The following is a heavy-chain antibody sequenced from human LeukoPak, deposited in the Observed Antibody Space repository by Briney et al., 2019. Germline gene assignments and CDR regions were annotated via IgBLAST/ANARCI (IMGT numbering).Heavy chain of an antibody. CDR3: ARRNYYGSGSYYALSY. CDR1: GYSFTSYW. Sequence: GESLKISCKGSGYSFTSYWISWVRQMAWKXLEWMGRIDPSDSYTNYRPSFQGHVTISADKSISTAYLQWSSLKASDTAMYYCARRNYYGSGSYYALSYWGQGTLVTVSS. V-gene: IGHV5-10-1*01. J-gene: IGHJ4*02. D-gene: IGHD3-10*01. CDR2: IDPSDSYT.